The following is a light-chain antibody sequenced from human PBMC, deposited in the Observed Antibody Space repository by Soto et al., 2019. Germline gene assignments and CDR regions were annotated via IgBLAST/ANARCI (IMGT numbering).Light chain of an antibody. J-gene: IGKJ5*01. CDR1: QGIRNN. CDR2: GAS. Sequence: TQSPPSLSASAGDTITITCRASQGIRNNLAWYQQKPGQAPRLLIYGASTRATGVPARFSGSGSGTDFTLTISSLEPEDFAVYYCHQRSNWPPDTFGQGTRL. V-gene: IGKV3-11*01. CDR3: HQRSNWPPDT.